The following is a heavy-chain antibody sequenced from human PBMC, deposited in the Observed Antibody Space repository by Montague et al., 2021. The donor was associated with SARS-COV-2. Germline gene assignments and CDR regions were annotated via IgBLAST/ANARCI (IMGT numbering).Heavy chain of an antibody. CDR1: DGSISSSNW. CDR2: IYYAGNT. CDR3: ARGGTYHCGMDV. V-gene: IGHV4-4*02. D-gene: IGHD3-16*01. J-gene: IGHJ6*02. Sequence: SETLSLTCAVSDGSISSSNWGTCVRQPPGKGLEWIGEIYYAGNTNYNPSLKSRVTIFVDKSKNHFSLQLSSVTAAATAVYYCARGGTYHCGMDVWGQGTTVTVSS.